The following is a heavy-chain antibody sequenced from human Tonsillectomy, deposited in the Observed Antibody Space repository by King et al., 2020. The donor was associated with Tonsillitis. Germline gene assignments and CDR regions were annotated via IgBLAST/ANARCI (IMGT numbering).Heavy chain of an antibody. CDR1: GYTFTIYA. Sequence: QLVQSGAEVKKPGASVKVSCKASGYTFTIYAMHWVRQAPGQRLEWMGWINAGNGNTKSSQKFQGRVTITRDTSASTVNMELSSLRSEDTAVYYCARVLDFGSSWYSEPWAFDVWGREPMVTVPS. V-gene: IGHV1-3*01. J-gene: IGHJ3*01. CDR2: INAGNGNT. D-gene: IGHD6-13*01. CDR3: ARVLDFGSSWYSEPWAFDV.